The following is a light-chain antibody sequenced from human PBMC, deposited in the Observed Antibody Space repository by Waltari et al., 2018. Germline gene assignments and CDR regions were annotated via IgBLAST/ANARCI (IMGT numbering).Light chain of an antibody. V-gene: IGKV1-33*01. CDR2: AAS. CDR1: QHIYNY. Sequence: DIQMTQSPSSLFASVGDRVTITCQASQHIYNYLNWYQQKPGKAPKLLIYAASNLQTGVPSRFSGGGSGTDFTFVISNLQPEDIATYYCQQYEGLPRTFGQGTKLEMK. CDR3: QQYEGLPRT. J-gene: IGKJ2*02.